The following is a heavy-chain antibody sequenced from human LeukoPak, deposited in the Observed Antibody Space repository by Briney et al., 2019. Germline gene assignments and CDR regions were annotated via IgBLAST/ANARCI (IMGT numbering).Heavy chain of an antibody. CDR3: AKVGSSSWYGGWFDY. CDR2: ISSSGSTI. V-gene: IGHV3-48*03. J-gene: IGHJ4*02. CDR1: GFTFSSYE. D-gene: IGHD6-13*01. Sequence: GGSLRLSCAASGFTFSSYEMNWVRQAPGKGLEWVSYISSSGSTIYYADSVKGRFTISRDNSKNTLYLQMNSLRAEDTAVYYCAKVGSSSWYGGWFDYWGQGTLVTVSS.